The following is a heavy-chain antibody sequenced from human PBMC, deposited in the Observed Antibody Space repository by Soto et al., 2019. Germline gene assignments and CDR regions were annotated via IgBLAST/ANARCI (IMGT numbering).Heavy chain of an antibody. D-gene: IGHD2-2*01. CDR1: GGTFSSYA. Sequence: QVQLVQSGAEVKKPGSSVKVSCKASGGTFSSYAISWVRQAPGQGLEWMGGIIPISETTNYPQKLQSRVTIPADESTIKAYMELSSLRTEDTAVYYCARSQGSSTSLEIYYYYYYGMDDWGQGTTVTVSS. CDR3: ARSQGSSTSLEIYYYYYYGMDD. J-gene: IGHJ6*02. V-gene: IGHV1-69*01. CDR2: IIPISETT.